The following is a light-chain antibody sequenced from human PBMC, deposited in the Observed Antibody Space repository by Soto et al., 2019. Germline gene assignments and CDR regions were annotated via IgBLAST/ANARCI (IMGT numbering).Light chain of an antibody. CDR2: EVS. V-gene: IGLV2-14*01. CDR1: SSDVGGYNY. CDR3: NSYTSSSTFV. Sequence: QSALTQPASVSGSPGQSITISCTGTSSDVGGYNYVSWYQQHPGKAPKLMIYEVSNRPSGVSNRFSGSGSGNTASLTISGLQAEDEAEYYCNSYTSSSTFVFGTGTKLTVL. J-gene: IGLJ1*01.